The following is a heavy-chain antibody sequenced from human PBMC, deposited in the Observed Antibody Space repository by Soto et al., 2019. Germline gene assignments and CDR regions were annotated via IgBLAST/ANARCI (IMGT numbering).Heavy chain of an antibody. V-gene: IGHV1-69*01. CDR3: ARNTIFGVVIINLYYYYGMDV. D-gene: IGHD3-3*01. CDR1: GGTFSSYA. CDR2: IIPIFGTA. J-gene: IGHJ6*02. Sequence: QVQLVQSGAEVKKPGSSVKVSCKASGGTFSSYAISWVRQAPGQGLEWMGGIIPIFGTANYAQKFQGRVTITAYESTSTAYMELSSLRSEDTAVYYCARNTIFGVVIINLYYYYGMDVWGQGTTVTVSS.